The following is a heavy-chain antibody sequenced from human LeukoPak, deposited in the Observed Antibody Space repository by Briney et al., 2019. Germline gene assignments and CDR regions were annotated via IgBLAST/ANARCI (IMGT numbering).Heavy chain of an antibody. Sequence: GASVKVSCKASRYTFTSYDINWVRQATGQGLEWMGWMNPNSGNTGYAQKFQGGVTMTRNTSISTAYMQLSSLRSEDTAVYYCARKNYGSIRSFDPWGQGALVTVSS. CDR2: MNPNSGNT. D-gene: IGHD3-10*01. CDR3: ARKNYGSIRSFDP. J-gene: IGHJ5*02. CDR1: RYTFTSYD. V-gene: IGHV1-8*01.